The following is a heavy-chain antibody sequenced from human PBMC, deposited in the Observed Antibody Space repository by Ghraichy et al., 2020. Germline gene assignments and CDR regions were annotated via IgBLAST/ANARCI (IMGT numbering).Heavy chain of an antibody. CDR2: INWNGGST. D-gene: IGHD3-10*01. CDR3: ARLHGPGYYYYMDV. CDR1: GFTFDDYG. V-gene: IGHV3-20*04. Sequence: GGSLRLSCAASGFTFDDYGMSWVRQAPGKGLEWVSGINWNGGSTGYADSVKGRFTISRDNAKNSLYLQMNSLRAEDTALYYCARLHGPGYYYYMDVWGKGTTVTVSS. J-gene: IGHJ6*03.